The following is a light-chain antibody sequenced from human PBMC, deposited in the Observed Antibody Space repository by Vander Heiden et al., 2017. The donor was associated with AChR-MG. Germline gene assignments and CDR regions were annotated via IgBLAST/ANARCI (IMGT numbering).Light chain of an antibody. CDR3: QQRSNWPPIT. CDR2: DAS. V-gene: IGKV3-11*01. J-gene: IGKJ5*01. CDR1: QSVSSY. Sequence: EIVLTHSPATLSLSPGERATLSCRASQSVSSYLAWFQQKPGQAPRLLIYDASNRAAGIPARFSGSGSATDFTLTISSLEPEDFAVYYCQQRSNWPPITFGQGTRLEIK.